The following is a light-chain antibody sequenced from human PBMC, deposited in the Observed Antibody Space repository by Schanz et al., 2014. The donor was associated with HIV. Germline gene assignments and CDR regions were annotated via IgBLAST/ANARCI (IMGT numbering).Light chain of an antibody. CDR1: QTVSSSS. CDR3: QQRSNWPPA. J-gene: IGKJ4*01. CDR2: AAS. Sequence: EIVLTQSPGTLSLSPGERATLSCRASQTVSSSSLAWYRQEPGQAPRLLIYAASRRPTGIPDRFSGSGSGTDFTLTISRLEPEDFAVYYCQQRSNWPPAFGGGTKVEIK. V-gene: IGKV3D-20*02.